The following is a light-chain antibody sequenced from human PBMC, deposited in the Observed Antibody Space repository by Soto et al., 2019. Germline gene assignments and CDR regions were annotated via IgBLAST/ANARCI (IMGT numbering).Light chain of an antibody. CDR3: MQGLQSPGT. CDR2: LGS. CDR1: QSLLYSNGYNY. V-gene: IGKV2-28*01. J-gene: IGKJ1*01. Sequence: DIVMTQSPLSLSVTPGEPASISCRSSQSLLYSNGYNYLDWYPQRPGQSPQLLISLGSNRASGVPDRFSGSGSGTDFTLKISRVEAEDVGLYYCMQGLQSPGTFGQGTKVDIK.